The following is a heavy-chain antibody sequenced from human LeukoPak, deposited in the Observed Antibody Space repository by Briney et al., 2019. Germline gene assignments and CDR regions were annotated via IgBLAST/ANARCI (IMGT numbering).Heavy chain of an antibody. Sequence: RPSETLSLTCTVSGGSISSYYWSWIRQPPGKGPEWIGYIYYSGSTNYNPSLKSRVTISVDTSKNQFSLKLSSVTAADTAVYYCARVDPDSSSTLEVFDYWGQGTLVTVSS. CDR3: ARVDPDSSSTLEVFDY. V-gene: IGHV4-59*01. CDR1: GGSISSYY. CDR2: IYYSGST. D-gene: IGHD6-6*01. J-gene: IGHJ4*02.